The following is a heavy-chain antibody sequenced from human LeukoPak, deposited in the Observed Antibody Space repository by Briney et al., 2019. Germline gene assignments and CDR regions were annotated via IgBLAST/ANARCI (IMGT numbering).Heavy chain of an antibody. CDR3: ARDQYYDFWSGHRTFDY. J-gene: IGHJ4*02. Sequence: GGSLRLSCAAAGFTFSDYYMSWIRQAPGKWLECVSYIIIRSNSIYHTHSLKDSLTISRDNAKNSLYLQMNSLRAEDTAVYYCARDQYYDFWSGHRTFDYWGQGTLVIVSS. CDR2: IIIRSNSI. V-gene: IGHV3-11*04. D-gene: IGHD3-3*01. CDR1: GFTFSDYY.